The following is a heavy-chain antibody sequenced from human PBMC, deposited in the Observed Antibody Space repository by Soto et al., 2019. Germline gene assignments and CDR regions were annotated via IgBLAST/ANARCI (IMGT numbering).Heavy chain of an antibody. CDR3: TRDWSAVIGTPFDL. CDR1: GFTFSAFD. J-gene: IGHJ3*01. Sequence: QLQLVESGGGVVQPEKSLRLSCEASGFTFSAFDMHWVRQSPGKGLEWVATSSYDGDTKYYANSVKGRFTISRDNSRNTLDLHMNSLRVEDTAMYYCTRDWSAVIGTPFDLWGQGTMVVVSS. D-gene: IGHD6-19*01. CDR2: SSYDGDTK. V-gene: IGHV3-30-3*01.